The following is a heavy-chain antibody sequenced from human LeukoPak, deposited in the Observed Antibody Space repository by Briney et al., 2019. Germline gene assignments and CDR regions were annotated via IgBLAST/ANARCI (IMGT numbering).Heavy chain of an antibody. CDR1: GFTFSSYG. CDR2: IKYDGGNK. CDR3: AKDPAPYSGYGDAFDI. J-gene: IGHJ3*02. Sequence: QPGGSLRLSCEASGFTFSSYGMHWVRQAPGKGLEWVTFIKYDGGNKYYADSVKGRFTISRDNSKNTLYLQMNSLRAEDTAVYYCAKDPAPYSGYGDAFDIWGQGTMVTVSS. V-gene: IGHV3-30*02. D-gene: IGHD5-12*01.